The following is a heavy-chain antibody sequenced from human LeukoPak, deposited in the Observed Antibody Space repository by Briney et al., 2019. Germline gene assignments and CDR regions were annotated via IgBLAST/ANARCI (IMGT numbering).Heavy chain of an antibody. V-gene: IGHV1-69*01. Sequence: SVKVSCKASGGTFSSYAISWVRQAPGQGLEWMGGIIPIFGTANYAQKFQGRVTITADESTSTAYMELSSLRSEDTAVYYCARGGGGYDILTGYLGWFDPWGQGTLVTVSS. CDR3: ARGGGGYDILTGYLGWFDP. CDR1: GGTFSSYA. CDR2: IIPIFGTA. J-gene: IGHJ5*02. D-gene: IGHD3-9*01.